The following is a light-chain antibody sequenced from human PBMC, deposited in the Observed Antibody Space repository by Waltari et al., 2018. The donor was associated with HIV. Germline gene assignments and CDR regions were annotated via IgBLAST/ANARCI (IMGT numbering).Light chain of an antibody. CDR2: EVT. Sequence: QPALTQPASVSGSPGQSITLSCSGTSRDIGPSELVSWYQQHPGKDPKVIVYEVTKRPSGTSDRFSGSKSGNTASLTISGLQAEDEADYYCCSYAGRSIYVFGTGTTVTVL. J-gene: IGLJ1*01. CDR1: SRDIGPSEL. CDR3: CSYAGRSIYV. V-gene: IGLV2-23*02.